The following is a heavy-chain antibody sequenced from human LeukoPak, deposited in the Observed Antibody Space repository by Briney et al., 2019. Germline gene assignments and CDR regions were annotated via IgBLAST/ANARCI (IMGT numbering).Heavy chain of an antibody. Sequence: GESLKISCKASGYSFTSYWIGWVRQMPGKGLEWMGIIDPSDSETRYTPSFQGQVTFSVDKSLTTAYLQWNSLKASDTAMYYCARQTAMGRSGDYWGQGTLVTVSP. CDR3: ARQTAMGRSGDY. CDR2: IDPSDSET. J-gene: IGHJ4*02. CDR1: GYSFTSYW. D-gene: IGHD5-18*01. V-gene: IGHV5-51*01.